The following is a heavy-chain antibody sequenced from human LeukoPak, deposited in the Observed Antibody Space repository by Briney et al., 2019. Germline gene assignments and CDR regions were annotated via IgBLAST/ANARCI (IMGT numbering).Heavy chain of an antibody. CDR1: GFTFSSYA. J-gene: IGHJ5*02. CDR2: ISSSSLYI. V-gene: IGHV3-21*01. D-gene: IGHD2-21*02. Sequence: GGSLRLSCAASGFTFSSYAMSWVRQAPGKGLEWVSSISSSSLYIYYADSVRGRFTISRDNAKNSLYLQINSLRAEDTAVYYCARTATAYCGGDCLGPFDPWGQGTLVTVSS. CDR3: ARTATAYCGGDCLGPFDP.